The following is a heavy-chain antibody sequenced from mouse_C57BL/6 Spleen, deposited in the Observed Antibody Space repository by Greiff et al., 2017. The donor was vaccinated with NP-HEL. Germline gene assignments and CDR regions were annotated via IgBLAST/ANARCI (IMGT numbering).Heavy chain of an antibody. V-gene: IGHV1-55*01. CDR2: IYPGSGST. CDR1: GYTFTSYW. J-gene: IGHJ3*01. CDR3: AREEDGYYWFAY. Sequence: QVQLQQPGAELVKPGASVKMSCKASGYTFTSYWITWVKQRPGQGLEWIGDIYPGSGSTNYNEKFKSKATLTVDTSSSTAYMQLSSLTSEDSAVYYCAREEDGYYWFAYWGQGTLVTVSA. D-gene: IGHD2-3*01.